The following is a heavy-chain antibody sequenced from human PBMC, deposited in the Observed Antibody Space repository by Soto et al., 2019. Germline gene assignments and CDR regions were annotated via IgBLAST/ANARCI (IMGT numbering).Heavy chain of an antibody. D-gene: IGHD2-15*01. CDR1: GGTFSSYA. V-gene: IGHV1-69*13. Sequence: SSVKVCCKASGGTFSSYAISWVRQAPGQGLEWMGGIIPSFGTANYAQKFQGRVTLTADESPSTAYMELSSLRSEDPAVYSCARSGKGVGYCSGGSCFGMEVWG. J-gene: IGHJ6*02. CDR2: IIPSFGTA. CDR3: ARSGKGVGYCSGGSCFGMEV.